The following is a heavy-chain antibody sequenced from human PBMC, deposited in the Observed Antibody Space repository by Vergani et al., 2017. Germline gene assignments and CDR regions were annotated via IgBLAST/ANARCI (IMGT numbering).Heavy chain of an antibody. CDR3: ARGLCSGGSCYSAHFDY. CDR1: GGSISSYY. V-gene: IGHV4-59*12. J-gene: IGHJ4*02. CDR2: IYYSGST. Sequence: QVQLQESGPGLVKPSETLSLTCTVSGGSISSYYWSWIRQPPGKGLEWIGYIYYSGSTNYNPSLKSRATISVDTSKNQFSLKLSSVTAADTAVYYCARGLCSGGSCYSAHFDYWGQGTLVTVSS. D-gene: IGHD2-15*01.